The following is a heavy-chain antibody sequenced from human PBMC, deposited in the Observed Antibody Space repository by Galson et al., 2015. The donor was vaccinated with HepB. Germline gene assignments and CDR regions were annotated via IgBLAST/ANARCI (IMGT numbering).Heavy chain of an antibody. CDR2: ISYDGSNK. CDR1: GFTFSNYA. CDR3: ARGSEYCSSTSCYAAWFDP. Sequence: SLRLSCAASGFTFSNYAMHWVRQAPGKGLEWVAVISYDGSNKYYADSVKGRFTISRDNSKNTLYLQMNSLRPEDTAVYYCARGSEYCSSTSCYAAWFDPWGQGTLVTVSS. J-gene: IGHJ5*02. V-gene: IGHV3-30-3*01. D-gene: IGHD2-2*01.